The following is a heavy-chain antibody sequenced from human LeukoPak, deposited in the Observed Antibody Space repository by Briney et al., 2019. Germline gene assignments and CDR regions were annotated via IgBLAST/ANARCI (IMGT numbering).Heavy chain of an antibody. CDR3: ARDGYSNYEGPYGMDV. Sequence: GGSLRLSCAASGFTVSSSYMSWVRQAPGKGLEWVSVIYSGGSTYYADSVRGRFTISRHNSKNTLYLQMNSLRPEDTAAYYCARDGYSNYEGPYGMDVWGQGTTVTVSS. J-gene: IGHJ6*02. D-gene: IGHD4-4*01. CDR1: GFTVSSSY. V-gene: IGHV3-53*04. CDR2: IYSGGST.